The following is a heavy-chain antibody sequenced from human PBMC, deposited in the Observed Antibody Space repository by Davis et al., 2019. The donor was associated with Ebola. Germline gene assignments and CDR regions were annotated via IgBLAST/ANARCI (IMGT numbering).Heavy chain of an antibody. V-gene: IGHV1-2*02. Sequence: ASVKVSCKASGYTFTGYYMHWVRQAPGQGLEWMGRINSNNGDTNYAQKFQGRVTMTRDTSISTTYLELSSLRSDDTAMYYCARGQFLEWLLVMEGLDYWGQGTLVTVSS. D-gene: IGHD3-3*01. CDR3: ARGQFLEWLLVMEGLDY. CDR2: INSNNGDT. CDR1: GYTFTGYY. J-gene: IGHJ4*02.